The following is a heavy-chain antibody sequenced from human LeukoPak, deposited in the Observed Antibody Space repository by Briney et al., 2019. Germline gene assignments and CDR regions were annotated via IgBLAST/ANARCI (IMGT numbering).Heavy chain of an antibody. J-gene: IGHJ6*02. V-gene: IGHV1-2*02. Sequence: ASVKVSCKASGYTFTGYYIHWVRQAPGQGLEWMGWINPNSGGTNYAQKFQGRVTMTRDTSISTAYMELSRLRSDDKAVYYCARDRRDGYKRRAHSYYYGMDVWGQGTTVTVSS. D-gene: IGHD5-24*01. CDR1: GYTFTGYY. CDR2: INPNSGGT. CDR3: ARDRRDGYKRRAHSYYYGMDV.